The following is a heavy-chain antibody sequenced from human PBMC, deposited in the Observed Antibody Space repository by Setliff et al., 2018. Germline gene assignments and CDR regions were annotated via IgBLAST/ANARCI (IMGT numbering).Heavy chain of an antibody. V-gene: IGHV1-69*13. CDR1: GGTFSTYA. CDR3: ARNIGMGQRDYFDY. CDR2: IVPIFGTR. Sequence: SVKVSCKASGGTFSTYAINWVRQAPGQGLAWMGGIVPIFGTRNYAQKFQGRVTFSADDSANTAYMELSSLTSEDTAVYYCARNIGMGQRDYFDYWGQGTLVTVPQ. J-gene: IGHJ4*02. D-gene: IGHD5-18*01.